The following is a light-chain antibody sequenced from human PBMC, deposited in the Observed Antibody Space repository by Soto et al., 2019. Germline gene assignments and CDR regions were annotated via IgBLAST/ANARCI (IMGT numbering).Light chain of an antibody. Sequence: EIVLTQSPATLSLSPGERATLSCRARQSVSNYLAWYQQKPGQAPRLLIYDASNRATGIPARFSGSGSGTDFTLTISSLEPEDFAVYYCQLYGISPHFGQGTRLEIK. CDR1: QSVSNY. CDR3: QLYGISPH. CDR2: DAS. J-gene: IGKJ5*01. V-gene: IGKV3-11*01.